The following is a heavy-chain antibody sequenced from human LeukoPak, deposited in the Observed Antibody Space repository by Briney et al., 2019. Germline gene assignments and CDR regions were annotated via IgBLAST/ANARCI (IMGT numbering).Heavy chain of an antibody. Sequence: GGSLRLSCAASGFTVSSNYMNWVRQAPGKGLEWVSVIYSGGSTYYADSMKGRFTISRDNSKNTLYLQMNSLRAEDTAVYYCARDPLGDSTYYFDYWGQGTPVTVSS. V-gene: IGHV3-53*05. CDR3: ARDPLGDSTYYFDY. CDR2: IYSGGST. D-gene: IGHD2-21*01. J-gene: IGHJ4*02. CDR1: GFTVSSNY.